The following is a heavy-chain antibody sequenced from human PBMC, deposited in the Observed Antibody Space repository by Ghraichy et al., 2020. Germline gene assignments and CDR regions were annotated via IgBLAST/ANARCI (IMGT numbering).Heavy chain of an antibody. Sequence: SETLSLTCAVYGGSFSGYYWSWIRQPPGKGLEWIGEINHSGSTNYNPSLKSRVTISVDTSKNQFSLKLSSVTAADTAVYYCARGRLGYFDWLARRPGWFDPWGQGTLVTVSS. CDR1: GGSFSGYY. V-gene: IGHV4-34*01. J-gene: IGHJ5*02. CDR3: ARGRLGYFDWLARRPGWFDP. CDR2: INHSGST. D-gene: IGHD3-9*01.